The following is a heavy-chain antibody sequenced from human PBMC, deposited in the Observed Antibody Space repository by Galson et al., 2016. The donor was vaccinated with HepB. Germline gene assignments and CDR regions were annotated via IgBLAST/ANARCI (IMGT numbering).Heavy chain of an antibody. CDR3: ARQSSPIPFFDFWSWPPYFDS. CDR1: GASVSGSTYY. Sequence: SETLSLTCSVSGASVSGSTYYWAWIRQPPGKGLEWIGNVYYTGNTNYNSSLKIRVSISVDTSKNQISLMLSSVTAADTAMYYCARQSSPIPFFDFWSWPPYFDSWGQGTLVTVSS. V-gene: IGHV4-39*01. J-gene: IGHJ4*02. D-gene: IGHD3-3*01. CDR2: VYYTGNT.